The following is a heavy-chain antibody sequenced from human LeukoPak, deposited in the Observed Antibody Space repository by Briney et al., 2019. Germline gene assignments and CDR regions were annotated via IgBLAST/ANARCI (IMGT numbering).Heavy chain of an antibody. CDR2: IYESGTT. Sequence: SETLSLTCAVYGESLNSYYWSWVRQPPGEGLEWVGEIYESGTTKYNPSLKSRVAISMVPSKQQFSLRLSSVTAEDTAVYYCAKEEPPSDYWGQGTLVTVSS. J-gene: IGHJ4*02. CDR3: AKEEPPSDY. V-gene: IGHV4-34*01. CDR1: GESLNSYY.